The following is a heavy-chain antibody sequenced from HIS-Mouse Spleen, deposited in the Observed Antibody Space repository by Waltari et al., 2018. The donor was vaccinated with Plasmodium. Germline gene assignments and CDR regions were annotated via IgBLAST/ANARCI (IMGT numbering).Heavy chain of an antibody. CDR1: GGSISSSSYY. J-gene: IGHJ4*02. V-gene: IGHV4-39*07. CDR2: ICYSGGT. Sequence: QLQLQESGPGLVKPSETLSLTCTVSGGSISSSSYYWGWIRQPPGTGLEWSGSICYSGGTYSNPSRKSRVTISVDTSKNQFSRKLSSVTAADTAVYYCARDHGGEGRYFDYWGQGTLVTVSS. D-gene: IGHD2-15*01. CDR3: ARDHGGEGRYFDY.